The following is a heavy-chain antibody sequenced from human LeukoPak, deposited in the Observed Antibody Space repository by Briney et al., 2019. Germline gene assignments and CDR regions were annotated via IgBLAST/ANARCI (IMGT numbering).Heavy chain of an antibody. V-gene: IGHV4-59*01. D-gene: IGHD3-16*01. J-gene: IGHJ4*02. CDR1: GGPISNYY. CDR3: ARGGVAEYVY. Sequence: SETLSLTCTVSGGPISNYYWTWIRQPPGKGLEWIGYIYYSGTTNYNPSLKSRVTISVDTSKNQFPLRLSSLTAADTAVYYCARGGVAEYVYWGQGTLVTVSS. CDR2: IYYSGTT.